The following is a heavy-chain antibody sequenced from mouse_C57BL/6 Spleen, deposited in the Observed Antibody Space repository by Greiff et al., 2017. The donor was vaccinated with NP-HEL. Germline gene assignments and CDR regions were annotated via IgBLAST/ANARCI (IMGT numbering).Heavy chain of an antibody. CDR1: GYTFTSYW. V-gene: IGHV1-69*01. J-gene: IGHJ4*01. Sequence: QVQLQQPGAELVMPGASVKLSCKASGYTFTSYWMHWVKQRPGQGLEWLGVIDPSDSYTNYNQKFKGKSTLTVDKSSSTAYMQISSLTSEDSAVYYCARWNVLYDVGDWGKGTSVTV. CDR2: IDPSDSYT. CDR3: ARWNVLYDVGD.